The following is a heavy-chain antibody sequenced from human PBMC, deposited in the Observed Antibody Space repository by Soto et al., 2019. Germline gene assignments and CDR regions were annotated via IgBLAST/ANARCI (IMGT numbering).Heavy chain of an antibody. CDR2: ITGSGDST. Sequence: EVQLSESGGGLVQPGGSLRLSCAASGFTFSRYGMSWVRQAPGKGLEWVSAITGSGDSTYYADSVKGRFTISRDSSNNTVYLQMNSLRADDTPVYYCVKLRLELLYLDSWGLGALVIVSS. CDR1: GFTFSRYG. CDR3: VKLRLELLYLDS. J-gene: IGHJ4*02. V-gene: IGHV3-23*01. D-gene: IGHD1-7*01.